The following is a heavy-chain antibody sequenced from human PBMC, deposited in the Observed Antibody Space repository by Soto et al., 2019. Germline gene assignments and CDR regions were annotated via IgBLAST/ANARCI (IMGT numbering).Heavy chain of an antibody. CDR3: ASTSRDYGDFGSHDY. V-gene: IGHV3-11*01. Sequence: GGSLRLSCAASGFTFSDYYMSWIRQAPGKGLEWVSYISSSGSTIYYADSVKGRFTISRDNAKNSLYLQMNSLRAEDTAVYYCASTSRDYGDFGSHDYWGQGTLVTVSS. CDR1: GFTFSDYY. CDR2: ISSSGSTI. D-gene: IGHD4-17*01. J-gene: IGHJ4*02.